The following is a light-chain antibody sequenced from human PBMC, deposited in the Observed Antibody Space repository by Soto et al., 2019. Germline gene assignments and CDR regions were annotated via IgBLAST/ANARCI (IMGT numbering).Light chain of an antibody. V-gene: IGKV1-39*01. CDR3: QQSYRE. CDR1: QSISNS. J-gene: IGKJ1*01. Sequence: DIQMTQSPSSLSASVGDRVTITCRASQSISNSLNWYQQKPGTARKLLIYAASSLQSEVQSRFSSRGSGTYFTLNISSLQPEDLASYYCQQSYRELGQGTKVAIE. CDR2: AAS.